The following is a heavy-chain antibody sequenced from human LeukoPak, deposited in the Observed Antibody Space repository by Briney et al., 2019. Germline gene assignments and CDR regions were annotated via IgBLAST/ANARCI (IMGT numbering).Heavy chain of an antibody. CDR2: ISYDGSNK. Sequence: GSLRLSCAASGFTFSSYGMHWVRQAPGKGLEWVAVISYDGSNKYYADSVKGRFTISRDNSKNTLYLQMNSLRAEDTAVYYCAKIVGEAAAGAFDYWGQGTLVTVSS. CDR3: AKIVGEAAAGAFDY. J-gene: IGHJ4*02. V-gene: IGHV3-30*18. CDR1: GFTFSSYG. D-gene: IGHD6-13*01.